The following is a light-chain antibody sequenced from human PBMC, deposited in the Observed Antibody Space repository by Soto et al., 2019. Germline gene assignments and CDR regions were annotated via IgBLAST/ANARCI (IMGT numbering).Light chain of an antibody. CDR2: WAA. CDR3: QQYYSTPPT. J-gene: IGKJ3*01. CDR1: QSVLYSSNSKNY. V-gene: IGKV4-1*01. Sequence: DIVMTQSPDSLAVSLGERATINCKSSQSVLYSSNSKNYLAWYQQKPGQPPILLISWAATRESGVPDRFSGSGSGPDFTLTISSLQAEDVALYYCQQYYSTPPTFGPGTKVEIK.